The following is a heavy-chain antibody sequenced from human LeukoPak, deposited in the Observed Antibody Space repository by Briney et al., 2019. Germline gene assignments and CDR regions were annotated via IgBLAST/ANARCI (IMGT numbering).Heavy chain of an antibody. D-gene: IGHD6-19*01. J-gene: IGHJ6*03. V-gene: IGHV1-46*01. Sequence: GASVKVSCKASGYTFTSYYMHWVRQAPGQGLEWMGITNPSGGSTSYAQKFQGRVTMTRDMSTSTVYMELSSLRSEDTAVYYCARSYPHSGWYKTGYYYMDVWGKGTTVTVSS. CDR3: ARSYPHSGWYKTGYYYMDV. CDR1: GYTFTSYY. CDR2: TNPSGGST.